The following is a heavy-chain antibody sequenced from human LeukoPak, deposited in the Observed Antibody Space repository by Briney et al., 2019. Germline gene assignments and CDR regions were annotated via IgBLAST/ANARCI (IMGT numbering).Heavy chain of an antibody. D-gene: IGHD5-24*01. CDR1: GFMFSSNW. CDR3: AKEGRSLQTY. Sequence: GVSLRLSCAASGFMFSSNWMSWVRLAPGKGLEWVANIKEDGTETYYVDSVKGRFTISRDNAKNSLYLQMNSLRVEDTAVYYCAKEGRSLQTYWGQGTLVTVSS. V-gene: IGHV3-7*03. J-gene: IGHJ4*02. CDR2: IKEDGTET.